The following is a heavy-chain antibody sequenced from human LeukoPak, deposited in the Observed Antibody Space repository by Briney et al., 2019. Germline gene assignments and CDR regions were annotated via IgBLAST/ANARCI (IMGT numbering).Heavy chain of an antibody. V-gene: IGHV1-2*02. Sequence: ASVTVSFTSSAYTFTDYYIHWVRQAPGQGLEWMGWVNPNSGGTNYAQKVQGRVTMTRDTSISTAYMELKRLTSDDTAVYYCARVGYSSAWCNFDYWGQGTLVTVSS. D-gene: IGHD6-19*01. J-gene: IGHJ4*02. CDR1: AYTFTDYY. CDR3: ARVGYSSAWCNFDY. CDR2: VNPNSGGT.